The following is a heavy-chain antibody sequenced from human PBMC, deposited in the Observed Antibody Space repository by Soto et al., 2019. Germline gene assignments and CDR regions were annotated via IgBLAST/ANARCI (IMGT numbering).Heavy chain of an antibody. J-gene: IGHJ3*02. CDR2: ISSSSSYT. CDR3: ARAKATLWFGGGVPGAFDI. V-gene: IGHV3-11*06. D-gene: IGHD3-10*01. Sequence: PGGSLRLSCAASGFTFSDYYMSWIRQAPGKGLEWVSYISSSSSYTNYADSVKGRFTISRDNAKNSLYLQMNSLRAEDTAVYYWARAKATLWFGGGVPGAFDIWGQGTMVTVSS. CDR1: GFTFSDYY.